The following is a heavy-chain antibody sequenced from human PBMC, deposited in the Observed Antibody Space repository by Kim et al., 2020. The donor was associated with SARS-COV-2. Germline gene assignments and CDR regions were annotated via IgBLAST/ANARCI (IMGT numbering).Heavy chain of an antibody. Sequence: LSLTCAVYGGSFSNYYWSWIRQPPGKGLEWIGEINHSGSTNYNPSLKSRVTISVDTSKNQFSLKLSSVTAADTAVYYCARAAIVVVPAALGLGLYYY. CDR2: INHSGST. CDR3: ARAAIVVVPAALGLGLYYY. J-gene: IGHJ6*01. D-gene: IGHD2-2*01. CDR1: GGSFSNYY. V-gene: IGHV4-34*01.